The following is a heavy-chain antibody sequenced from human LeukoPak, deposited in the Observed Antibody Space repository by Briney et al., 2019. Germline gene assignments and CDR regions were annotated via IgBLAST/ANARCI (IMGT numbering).Heavy chain of an antibody. V-gene: IGHV4-59*06. CDR2: IYYSGST. J-gene: IGHJ6*02. Sequence: SETLSLTCTVSGGSISTYYWNWIRQPPGKGLEWIGYIYYSGSTYYNPSLKSRVTISVDTSKNQFSLKLSSVTAADTAVYYCARDTGSGAYYGMDVWGQGTTVTVSS. D-gene: IGHD3-10*01. CDR3: ARDTGSGAYYGMDV. CDR1: GGSISTYY.